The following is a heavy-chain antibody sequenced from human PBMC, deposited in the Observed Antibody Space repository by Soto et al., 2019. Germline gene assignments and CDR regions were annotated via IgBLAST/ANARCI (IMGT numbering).Heavy chain of an antibody. CDR1: GFTFDDYA. V-gene: IGHV3-9*01. CDR2: ISWNSGSI. D-gene: IGHD3-22*01. J-gene: IGHJ3*02. Sequence: EVQLVESGGGLVQPGRSLRLSCVASGFTFDDYAMHWVRQFPGKGLEWVSGISWNSGSIGYADSVKGRFSISRDNTKNSLHLQMNSLRVEDTALYFCAKGDRYDSSTYLYAFDIWGQGTMVTVSS. CDR3: AKGDRYDSSTYLYAFDI.